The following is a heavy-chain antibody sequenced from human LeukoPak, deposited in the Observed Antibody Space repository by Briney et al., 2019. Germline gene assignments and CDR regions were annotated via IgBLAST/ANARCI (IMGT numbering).Heavy chain of an antibody. Sequence: ASVKVSCKVSGYTLTELPMHWVRQAPGKGLEWMGGFDPEDGETIYAQKFQGRVTMTEDTSTDTAYMELSSLRSEDTAVYYCATSDTAMVNFDYWGQGTLVTVSS. CDR1: GYTLTELP. CDR2: FDPEDGET. V-gene: IGHV1-24*01. J-gene: IGHJ4*02. D-gene: IGHD5-18*01. CDR3: ATSDTAMVNFDY.